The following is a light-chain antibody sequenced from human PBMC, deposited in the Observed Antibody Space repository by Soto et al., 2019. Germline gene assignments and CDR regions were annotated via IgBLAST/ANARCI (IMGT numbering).Light chain of an antibody. CDR1: SSDVGSCNC. V-gene: IGLV2-23*02. CDR3: CSSVGSPNWV. J-gene: IGLJ3*02. CDR2: EVN. Sequence: QSVLTQPASVSGSPGQSITISCTGTSSDVGSCNCVSWYQQHPGKAPTLMIYEVNKRPSGISNRFSGSKSGNTASLTISGLQAEDEADYYCCSSVGSPNWVFGGGTKLNVL.